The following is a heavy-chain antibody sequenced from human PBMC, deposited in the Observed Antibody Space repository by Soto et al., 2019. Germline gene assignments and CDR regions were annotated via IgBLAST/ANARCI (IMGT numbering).Heavy chain of an antibody. CDR1: NGSIRTPSFY. CDR3: ASRADEKILDF. J-gene: IGHJ4*02. CDR2: ISYSGNS. Sequence: QLQLQESGPGLVKPSETLSLTCTVSNGSIRTPSFYWGWIRQPPEKGLEWIATISYSGNSYYNPSLKSRVSISLDTSKNQFSLTLTSVTAADTAVYYCASRADEKILDFWGRGTLVTVSS. V-gene: IGHV4-39*01.